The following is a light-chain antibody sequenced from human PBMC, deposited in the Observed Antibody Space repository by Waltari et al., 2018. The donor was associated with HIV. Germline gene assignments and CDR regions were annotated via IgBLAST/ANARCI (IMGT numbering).Light chain of an antibody. CDR2: RAS. J-gene: IGKJ3*01. CDR1: QGIRNY. CDR3: QKYNSAPPFT. Sequence: DIQMTQSPSSLSASVGARVTITCRASQGIRNYLAWYQQKPGKVPELLIYRASTLQSGVPSRFSGSGSGTDFTLTISSLQPEDVATYYCQKYNSAPPFTFGPGTKVDIK. V-gene: IGKV1-27*01.